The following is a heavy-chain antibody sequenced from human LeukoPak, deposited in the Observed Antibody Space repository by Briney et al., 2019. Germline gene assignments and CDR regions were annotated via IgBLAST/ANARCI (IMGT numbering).Heavy chain of an antibody. D-gene: IGHD3-3*01. CDR2: ISVASNT. V-gene: IGHV3-23*01. CDR3: ADYGVSGVRNNFY. CDR1: GLAFSSYA. J-gene: IGHJ4*02. Sequence: GGSLRLSCAASGLAFSSYAMSWVRQAPGKGLEWVSTISVASNTFYADSVKGRFIISRDNSRNTVYLQMTSLRADDTAVYYCADYGVSGVRNNFYWGQGTLVTVSS.